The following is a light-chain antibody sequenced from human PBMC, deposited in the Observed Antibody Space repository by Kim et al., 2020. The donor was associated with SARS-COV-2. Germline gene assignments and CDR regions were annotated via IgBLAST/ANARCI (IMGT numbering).Light chain of an antibody. Sequence: EIVLTQSPATLSLSPGERATLSCRASQDVHSYLAWYQHKPGQAPRLLIYDASNRATGIPARFSGSGPGTDFTLTISSLEPEDFAVYYCQQRSNWLTFGGGTKVDIK. CDR1: QDVHSY. CDR2: DAS. V-gene: IGKV3D-11*01. J-gene: IGKJ4*01. CDR3: QQRSNWLT.